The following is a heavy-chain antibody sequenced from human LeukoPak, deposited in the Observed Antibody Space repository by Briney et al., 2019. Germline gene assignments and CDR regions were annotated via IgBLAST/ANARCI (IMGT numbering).Heavy chain of an antibody. D-gene: IGHD2-15*01. Sequence: ASVKVSCKASGYNFTGYYLHWVRQAPGQGLEWMGWINPNTGGTNYAQKFQGRVTMTRDTSISTAYMELSSLRSEDTAVYYCARGFRVAATRWFDPWGQGALVTVSS. CDR1: GYNFTGYY. CDR3: ARGFRVAATRWFDP. J-gene: IGHJ5*02. V-gene: IGHV1-2*02. CDR2: INPNTGGT.